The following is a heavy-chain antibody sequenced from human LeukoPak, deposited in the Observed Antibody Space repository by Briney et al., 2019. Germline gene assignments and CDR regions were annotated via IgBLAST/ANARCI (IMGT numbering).Heavy chain of an antibody. CDR2: ISYDVSSK. J-gene: IGHJ5*02. CDR1: GFTFSSYA. D-gene: IGHD1-14*01. V-gene: IGHV3-30*04. CDR3: ARGDKQLLFNRNKGGFDP. Sequence: GGSLRLSCAASGFTFSSYALHWVRQAPGNGLEWVTFISYDVSSKYYADSVKGRFTISRDNSKNTLYLQMNSLRPEDTDVYYCARGDKQLLFNRNKGGFDPWGQGALVTVSS.